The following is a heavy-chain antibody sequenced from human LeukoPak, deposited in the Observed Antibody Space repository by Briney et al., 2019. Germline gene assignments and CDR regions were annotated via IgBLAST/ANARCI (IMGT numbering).Heavy chain of an antibody. Sequence: GASVKVSCKASGYTFTGYYMHWVRQAPGQGLEWMGWINPNSGGTNYAQTFQGRVTMTRDTSISTAYMELSRLRSDDTGVYYCARAPYCSSTSCYVAVTPWFDPWGQGTRVTASS. CDR1: GYTFTGYY. CDR3: ARAPYCSSTSCYVAVTPWFDP. V-gene: IGHV1-2*02. CDR2: INPNSGGT. J-gene: IGHJ5*02. D-gene: IGHD2-2*01.